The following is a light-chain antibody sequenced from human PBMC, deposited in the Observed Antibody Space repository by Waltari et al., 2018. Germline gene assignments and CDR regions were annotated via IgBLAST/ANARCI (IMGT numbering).Light chain of an antibody. CDR2: DAS. CDR1: QDITTS. J-gene: IGKJ2*01. V-gene: IGKV1-33*01. CDR3: QQFHSLPYT. Sequence: DIQMTQSPSSLSASVGDRVTFTCQATQDITTSLSWFQQKPGGAPRLLIYDASTLQTGVPSRFSGTGSATGFSLTITSLQLDDSATYYCQQFHSLPYTFARGTKLHIK.